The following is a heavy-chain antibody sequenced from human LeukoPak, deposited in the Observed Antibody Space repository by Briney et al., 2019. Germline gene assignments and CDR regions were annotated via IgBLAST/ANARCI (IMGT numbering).Heavy chain of an antibody. D-gene: IGHD3-22*01. CDR2: IGSSSTSI. V-gene: IGHV3-48*01. Sequence: GGPLRLSCAASGFTFSTYSMNWVRQAPGNGLEGVSYIGSSSTSIYYADSVKGRFTISRDNAKNSLYLQKNSLRAEGTAVYYCARDRDYYETSGYYLTFFDSGGQGTLVTVSS. CDR3: ARDRDYYETSGYYLTFFDS. J-gene: IGHJ4*02. CDR1: GFTFSTYS.